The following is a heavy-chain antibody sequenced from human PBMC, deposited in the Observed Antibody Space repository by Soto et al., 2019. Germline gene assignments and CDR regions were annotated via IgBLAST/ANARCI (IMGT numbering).Heavy chain of an antibody. CDR2: INPSGGST. CDR1: GYTFTSYY. J-gene: IGHJ3*02. D-gene: IGHD1-26*01. Sequence: ASVKVSCKASGYTFTSYYMHWVRQAPGQGLEWMGIINPSGGSTSYAQKFQDRVTMTRDTSTSTVYMELSSLRSEDTAVYYCARAGIVGAPDDAFDIWGQGTMVTVSS. CDR3: ARAGIVGAPDDAFDI. V-gene: IGHV1-46*01.